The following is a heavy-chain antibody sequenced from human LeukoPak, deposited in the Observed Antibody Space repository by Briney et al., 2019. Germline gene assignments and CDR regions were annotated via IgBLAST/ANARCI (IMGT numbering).Heavy chain of an antibody. V-gene: IGHV4-34*01. D-gene: IGHD3-10*01. CDR2: INHSGST. Sequence: SETLSLTCAVYGGSFSGYYWSWIRQPPGKGLEWIGEINHSGSTNYNPSLKSRVTISVDTSKNQFSLKLSSVTAADTAVYYCARYYYGSGSYLGALDYWGQGTLVTVSS. J-gene: IGHJ4*02. CDR1: GGSFSGYY. CDR3: ARYYYGSGSYLGALDY.